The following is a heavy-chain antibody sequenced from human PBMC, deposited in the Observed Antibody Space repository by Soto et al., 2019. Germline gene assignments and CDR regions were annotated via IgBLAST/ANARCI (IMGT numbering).Heavy chain of an antibody. J-gene: IGHJ4*02. V-gene: IGHV1-3*01. CDR3: ARGDHSGSYRFAY. Sequence: QVQLMQSGAEVKKPGASVKVSCKASGYIFTSNAIHWVRQAPGQRLEWMGWMNAATGTTEFSQKFQGRVTVTRDTSASIAYMELSSLRSEETAIYYCARGDHSGSYRFAYWGQGTLDTVSS. D-gene: IGHD3-10*01. CDR1: GYIFTSNA. CDR2: MNAATGTT.